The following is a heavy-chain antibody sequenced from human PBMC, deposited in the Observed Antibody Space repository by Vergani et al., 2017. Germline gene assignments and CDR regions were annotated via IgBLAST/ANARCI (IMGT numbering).Heavy chain of an antibody. J-gene: IGHJ4*02. CDR2: IYYSGTT. CDR1: GGSISSGSYY. CDR3: ARHHGGPVDY. V-gene: IGHV4-39*01. Sequence: QLQLQESGPGLVKPSETLSLTCTVSGGSISSGSYYWGWIRQPPGKGREWIGNIYYSGTTYYNPSLKSRLTISVDTSKNQFSLKLSSVTAADTALYYCARHHGGPVDYSGQGTLLTLSS. D-gene: IGHD3-16*01.